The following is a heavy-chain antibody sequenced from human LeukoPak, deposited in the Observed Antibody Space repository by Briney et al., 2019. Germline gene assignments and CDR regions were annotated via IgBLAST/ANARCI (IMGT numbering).Heavy chain of an antibody. CDR1: GYTLTELS. J-gene: IGHJ4*02. D-gene: IGHD3-3*01. V-gene: IGHV1-24*01. CDR3: ARGDYDFWSGYYSFDY. Sequence: ASVKVSCKVSGYTLTELSMHWVRQAPGKGLEWTGGFDPEDGETIYAQKLQGRVTMTTDTSTSTAYMELRSLRSDDTAVYYCARGDYDFWSGYYSFDYWGQGTLVTVSS. CDR2: FDPEDGET.